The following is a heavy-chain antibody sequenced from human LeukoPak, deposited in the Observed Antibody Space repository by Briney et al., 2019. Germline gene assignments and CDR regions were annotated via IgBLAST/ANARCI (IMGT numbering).Heavy chain of an antibody. CDR2: IWSDKSNR. CDR3: AKDAQRGFDYSNSLEY. CDR1: GFIFNHHA. Sequence: GGSLRLSCAASGFIFNHHAMHWVRQAPGKGLEWVAVIWSDKSNRFYADSVRGRFTISRDDSRKTVYLQMERMTAEDTAIYYCAKDAQRGFDYSNSLEYWGQGALVTVAS. D-gene: IGHD4-11*01. V-gene: IGHV3-33*06. J-gene: IGHJ4*02.